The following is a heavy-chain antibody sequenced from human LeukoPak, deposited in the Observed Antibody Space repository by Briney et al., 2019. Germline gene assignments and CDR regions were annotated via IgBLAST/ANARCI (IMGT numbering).Heavy chain of an antibody. CDR1: GFTFSTYI. D-gene: IGHD2-21*01. J-gene: IGHJ4*02. Sequence: GGSLRLSCGASGFTFSTYIMNWVRQPPGKGLEWVSSISGGSSYIRYTDSLKGRFTVSRDNVKNSVYLQMSNLRVEDTAVYFCARDHDSNSAPLHYWGQGTLVTVSS. CDR2: ISGGSSYI. CDR3: ARDHDSNSAPLHY. V-gene: IGHV3-21*01.